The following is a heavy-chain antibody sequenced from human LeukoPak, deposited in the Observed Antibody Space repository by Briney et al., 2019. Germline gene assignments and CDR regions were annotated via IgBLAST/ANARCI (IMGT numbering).Heavy chain of an antibody. D-gene: IGHD5-24*01. V-gene: IGHV3-23*01. CDR2: IGSVGEST. J-gene: IGHJ3*01. CDR3: VKDIQLPT. Sequence: PGGSLRLSCAASGFNFITAAMTWVRQDPGRGLEWVSLIGSVGESTYYADSVKRGLTIFRDNVNHTLFLQMNSLRVEDTAMYYCVKDIQLPTWGLGTMVSVSS. CDR1: GFNFITAA.